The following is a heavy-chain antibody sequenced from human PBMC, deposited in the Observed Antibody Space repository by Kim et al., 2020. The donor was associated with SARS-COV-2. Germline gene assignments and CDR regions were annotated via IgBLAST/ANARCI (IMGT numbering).Heavy chain of an antibody. Sequence: VKGRFTISRENSKNTLYLQMNSLRAEDTAVYYCAKETAAAGTLPFFFDYWGQGTLVTVSS. CDR3: AKETAAAGTLPFFFDY. J-gene: IGHJ4*02. D-gene: IGHD6-13*01. V-gene: IGHV3-23*01.